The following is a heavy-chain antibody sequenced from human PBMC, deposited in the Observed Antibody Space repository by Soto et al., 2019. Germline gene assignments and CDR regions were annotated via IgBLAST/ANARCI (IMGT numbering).Heavy chain of an antibody. CDR1: GGSISSGGYS. V-gene: IGHV4-30-2*01. CDR3: ARAGGLGAVAVDY. CDR2: IFHSGSS. J-gene: IGHJ4*02. Sequence: QLQLQESGSGLVKPSQTLSLTCAVSGGSISSGGYSWSWIRQPPGKGLEWIGYIFHSGSSYYNPSLKSRVTISVDRSKNQFSLKLSSVTAADTAVYYCARAGGLGAVAVDYWGQGTLVTVSS. D-gene: IGHD6-19*01.